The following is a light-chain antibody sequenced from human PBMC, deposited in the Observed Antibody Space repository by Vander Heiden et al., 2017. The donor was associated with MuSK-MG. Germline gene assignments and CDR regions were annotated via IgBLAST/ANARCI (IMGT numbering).Light chain of an antibody. CDR3: QQDKSYPWT. CDR1: QSISSW. J-gene: IGKJ1*01. CDR2: DAS. Sequence: DIQMTQSHSTLPASVGDRVTITCRASQSISSWLAWYQQKPEKAPKLLIYDASIVESGVPSRFSGSGSGTDFALTISSLQPDDFATYYCQQDKSYPWTFGQGTKVDLK. V-gene: IGKV1-5*01.